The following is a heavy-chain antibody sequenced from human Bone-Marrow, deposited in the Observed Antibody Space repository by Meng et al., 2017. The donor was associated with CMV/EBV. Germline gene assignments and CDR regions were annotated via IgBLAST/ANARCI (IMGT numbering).Heavy chain of an antibody. V-gene: IGHV3-74*01. CDR1: GFTFSSYW. CDR2: INSDGSST. CDR3: AKELRSVYYYYGMDV. J-gene: IGHJ6*02. D-gene: IGHD4-17*01. Sequence: GGSLRLSCAASGFTFSSYWMHRVRQAPGKGLVWVSRINSDGSSTSYADSVKGRFTISRDNAKNTLYLQMNSLRAEDTAVYYCAKELRSVYYYYGMDVWGQGTTATFSS.